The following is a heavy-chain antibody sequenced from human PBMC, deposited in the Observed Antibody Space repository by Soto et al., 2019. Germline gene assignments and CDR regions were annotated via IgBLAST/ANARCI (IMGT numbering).Heavy chain of an antibody. J-gene: IGHJ6*02. CDR1: GGSFSTYA. CDR2: IIPIFGTP. D-gene: IGHD5-12*01. CDR3: AAPRTDGYKVPDPSTYYYYGLDV. V-gene: IGHV1-69*06. Sequence: SVKVSCKASGGSFSTYAISWVRQAPGLGLEWMGGIIPIFGTPNYAQKFQGRVTITADRSTSTAYLELNSLRSEDTAVYYCAAPRTDGYKVPDPSTYYYYGLDVWGQGTTVTVSS.